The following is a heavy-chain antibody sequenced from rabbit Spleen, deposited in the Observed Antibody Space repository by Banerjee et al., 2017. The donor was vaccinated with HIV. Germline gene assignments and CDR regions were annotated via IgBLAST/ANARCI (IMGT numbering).Heavy chain of an antibody. CDR3: ARDTGSSFSSYGMDL. CDR1: GVSFSDKDV. V-gene: IGHV1S45*01. CDR2: INTVTGKS. D-gene: IGHD8-1*01. Sequence: EQLEESGGGLVKPEGSLTLTCKASGVSFSDKDVMCWVRQAPGKGLEWIACINTVTGKSVYASWAKGRFIMSRTSSTTVTLQMTSLTVADTAPYFCARDTGSSFSSYGMDLWGPGTLVTV. J-gene: IGHJ6*01.